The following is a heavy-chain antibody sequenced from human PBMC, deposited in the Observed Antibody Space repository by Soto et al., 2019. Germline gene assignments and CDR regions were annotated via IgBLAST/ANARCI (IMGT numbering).Heavy chain of an antibody. CDR1: GFTFSSYG. CDR2: IWYDGSNK. J-gene: IGHJ4*02. CDR3: ARADIVVVVAATGDFDY. D-gene: IGHD2-15*01. V-gene: IGHV3-33*01. Sequence: QVQLVESGGGVVQPGRSLRLSCAASGFTFSSYGMHWVRQAPGKGLEWVAVIWYDGSNKYYADSVKGRFTISRDNSKNTRYLQMNSLRDEDTAVYYCARADIVVVVAATGDFDYWGQGTLVTVSS.